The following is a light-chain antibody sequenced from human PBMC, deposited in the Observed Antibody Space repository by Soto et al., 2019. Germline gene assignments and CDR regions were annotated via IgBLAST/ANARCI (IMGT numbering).Light chain of an antibody. J-gene: IGKJ1*01. Sequence: EVVMTQSPDTLSVSPGDRATLSCRASQSVGSNLAWYQQKPGQAPRLLIYGASIRATGLPARFSGSGSGTDFTLTISRLEPEDFAVYYCQQYGSSGTFGQGTKVDIK. CDR3: QQYGSSGT. CDR1: QSVGSN. V-gene: IGKV3-20*01. CDR2: GAS.